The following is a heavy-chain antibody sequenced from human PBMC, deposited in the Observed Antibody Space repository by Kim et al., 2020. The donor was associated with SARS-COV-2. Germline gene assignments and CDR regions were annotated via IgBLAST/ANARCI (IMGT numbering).Heavy chain of an antibody. D-gene: IGHD3-10*01. V-gene: IGHV2-5*02. CDR2: IFWDDDK. CDR3: AHIISKRQDAQFFFHGMDV. CDR1: GFSLIYAGGG. Sequence: SGPTLVNPTQTLTLTCDFSGFSLIYAGGGVAWIRQPPGKALEWLALIFWDDDKRFTPSLKARLTITKDTSNNQVVLEMTNVDPTDTGTYFCAHIISKRQDAQFFFHGMDVWGLGTSVTVSS. J-gene: IGHJ6*02.